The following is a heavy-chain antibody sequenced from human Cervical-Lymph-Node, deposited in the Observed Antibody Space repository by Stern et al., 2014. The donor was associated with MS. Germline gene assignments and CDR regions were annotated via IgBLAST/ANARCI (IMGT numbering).Heavy chain of an antibody. D-gene: IGHD2-2*01. J-gene: IGHJ6*02. CDR2: IIPICGTA. V-gene: IGHV1-69*01. Sequence: VQLVQSGAEVKKPGSSVKVSCKASGGTFSSYAISWGRQAPGQGLEWMGGIIPICGTATYAQKFQGRVTITADESTSTAYMELSSLRSEDTAVYYCARDGYEWRYGMDVWGQGTTVTVSS. CDR1: GGTFSSYA. CDR3: ARDGYEWRYGMDV.